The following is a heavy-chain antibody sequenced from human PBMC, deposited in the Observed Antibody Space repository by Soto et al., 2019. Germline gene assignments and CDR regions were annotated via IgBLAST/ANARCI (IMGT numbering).Heavy chain of an antibody. D-gene: IGHD6-19*01. CDR3: ASHKYSSGWYYFDY. J-gene: IGHJ4*02. CDR2: ISGSGGST. CDR1: GFTFSSYA. Sequence: GWSLRLSCAASGFTFSSYAMSWVRQAPGKGLEWVSAISGSGGSTYYADSVKGRFTISRDNSKNTLYLQMNSLRAEDTAVYYCASHKYSSGWYYFDYWGQGTLVTSPQ. V-gene: IGHV3-23*01.